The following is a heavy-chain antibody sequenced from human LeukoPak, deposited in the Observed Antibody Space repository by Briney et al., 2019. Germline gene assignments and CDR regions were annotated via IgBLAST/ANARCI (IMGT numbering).Heavy chain of an antibody. J-gene: IGHJ4*02. CDR3: ARRAPRLSKGIAVAGTRLDFDY. CDR1: GYTFTSYD. D-gene: IGHD6-19*01. CDR2: MNPNSGNT. V-gene: IGHV1-8*01. Sequence: ASVKVSCKASGYTFTSYDINWVRQATGQGLEWMGWMNPNSGNTGYAQKFQGGVTMTRNTSISTAYMELSSLRSEDTAVYYCARRAPRLSKGIAVAGTRLDFDYWGQGTLVTVSS.